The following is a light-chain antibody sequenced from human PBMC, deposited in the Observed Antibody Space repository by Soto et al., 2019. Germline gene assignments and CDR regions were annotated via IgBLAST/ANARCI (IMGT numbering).Light chain of an antibody. CDR1: QSVGSN. V-gene: IGKV3-15*01. J-gene: IGKJ1*01. CDR3: QQYCYWRT. Sequence: ERVMKQSPATLYVSPGERATVSCRASQSVGSNLAWYQQKAGQAPSLLIYGASTRATGVPARFSGSGSGTEFTITISSLKSEDFAVYYCQQYCYWRTFGQGNNVEFK. CDR2: GAS.